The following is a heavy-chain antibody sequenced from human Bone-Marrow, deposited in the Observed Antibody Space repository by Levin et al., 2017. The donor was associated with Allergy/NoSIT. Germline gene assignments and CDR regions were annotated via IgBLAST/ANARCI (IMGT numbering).Heavy chain of an antibody. J-gene: IGHJ4*02. Sequence: PSETLSLTCTVSGGSISGGSYYWDWIRQPAGKGLEWIGDIYYSGRAHYNPSLASRVTISADTSRNQFSLKVNSVTAADTAVYFCARRGPSASGGTYYFDYWGQGILVTVSS. CDR2: IYYSGRA. D-gene: IGHD1-26*01. V-gene: IGHV4-39*01. CDR3: ARRGPSASGGTYYFDY. CDR1: GGSISGGSYY.